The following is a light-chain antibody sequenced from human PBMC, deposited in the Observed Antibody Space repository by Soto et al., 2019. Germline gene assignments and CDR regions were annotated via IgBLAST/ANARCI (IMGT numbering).Light chain of an antibody. J-gene: IGKJ4*01. CDR2: DAS. Sequence: EIVLTQSPATLSLSPGERATLSCRASQSVSSYLAWYQQKRGQALRLLIYDASNRATGIPARFSGSGSGTYFTLTLSSLEPEDFAVYCCQQRSNWPLTFGGGTKMEIK. CDR3: QQRSNWPLT. CDR1: QSVSSY. V-gene: IGKV3-11*01.